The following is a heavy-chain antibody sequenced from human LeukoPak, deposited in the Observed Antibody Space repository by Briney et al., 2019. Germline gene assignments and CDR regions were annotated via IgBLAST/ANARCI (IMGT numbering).Heavy chain of an antibody. V-gene: IGHV1-24*01. D-gene: IGHD5-12*01. Sequence: ASVKVSCKVSGYTLTELSMHWVRQAPGKGLEWMGGFDPEDGETIYAQKFQGRVTMTRNTSISTAYMELSSLRSEDTAVYYCASGLGYSGYPPVDYWGQGTLVTVSS. CDR2: FDPEDGET. J-gene: IGHJ4*02. CDR1: GYTLTELS. CDR3: ASGLGYSGYPPVDY.